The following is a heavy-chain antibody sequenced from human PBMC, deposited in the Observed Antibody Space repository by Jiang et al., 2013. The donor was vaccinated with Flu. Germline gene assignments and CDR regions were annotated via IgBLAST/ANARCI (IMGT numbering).Heavy chain of an antibody. Sequence: GAEVKKPGASVKVSCKASGYTFTSYAMHWVRQAPGQRLEWMGWINAGNGNTKYSQKFQGRVTITRDTSASTAYMELSSLRSEDTAVYYCAREGTYYDILTGPDAFDIWGQGTMVTVSS. CDR3: AREGTYYDILTGPDAFDI. CDR2: INAGNGNT. D-gene: IGHD3-9*01. J-gene: IGHJ3*02. V-gene: IGHV1-3*01. CDR1: GYTFTSYA.